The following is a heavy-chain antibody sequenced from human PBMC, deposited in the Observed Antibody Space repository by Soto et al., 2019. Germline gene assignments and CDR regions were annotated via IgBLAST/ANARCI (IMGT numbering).Heavy chain of an antibody. D-gene: IGHD3-3*01. CDR1: GFTFGDYG. CDR2: IKQDGSGK. J-gene: IGHJ4*02. Sequence: PGGSLRLSCAASGFTFGDYGMSWARQAPGKGLEWVSGIKQDGSGKDYADSVKGRFTISRDNAKNSLYLQMNSLRAEDTAVYYCARDTSLYYDFWSGQTLEKYYFDYWGQGTLVTVSS. CDR3: ARDTSLYYDFWSGQTLEKYYFDY. V-gene: IGHV3-20*04.